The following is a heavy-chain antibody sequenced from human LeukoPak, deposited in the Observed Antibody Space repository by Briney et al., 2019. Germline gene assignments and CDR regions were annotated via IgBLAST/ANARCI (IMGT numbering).Heavy chain of an antibody. CDR1: GGSFSGYY. CDR2: INHSGST. Sequence: PSETLSLTCAVSGGSFSGYYWSWIRQPPGKGLEWIGEINHSGSTNYNPSLKSRVTISVDTSKNQFSLKLSSVTAADTAVYYCARGPSSYSSGWLDYWGQGTLVTVSS. CDR3: ARGPSSYSSGWLDY. J-gene: IGHJ4*02. D-gene: IGHD6-19*01. V-gene: IGHV4-34*01.